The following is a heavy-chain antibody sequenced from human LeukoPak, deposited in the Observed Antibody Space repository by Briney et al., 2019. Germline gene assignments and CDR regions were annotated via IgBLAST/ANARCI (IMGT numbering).Heavy chain of an antibody. CDR1: GYTFTGYY. CDR3: ARRIVWNTMVRGVPPFWFDP. Sequence: ASVTVSCKTSGYTFTGYYMHWVRQAPGQGLEWMGWINPNSGGTNYAQKFQGRVTMTRDTSISTAYMELSRMRSDDTAVYYCARRIVWNTMVRGVPPFWFDPWGQGTLVTVSS. J-gene: IGHJ5*02. V-gene: IGHV1-2*02. CDR2: INPNSGGT. D-gene: IGHD3-10*01.